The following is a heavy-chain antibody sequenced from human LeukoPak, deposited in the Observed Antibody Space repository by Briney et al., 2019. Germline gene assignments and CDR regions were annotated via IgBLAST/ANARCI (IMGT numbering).Heavy chain of an antibody. D-gene: IGHD1-14*01. CDR2: VIPIFGTA. CDR1: GGTFSSYA. Sequence: SVKVSCKASGGTFSSYAISWVRQAPGQGLEWMGGVIPIFGTANYAQKFQGRVTITTDESTSTAYMELSSLRSEDTAVYYCAREDRTYNWFDPWGQGTLVTVSS. V-gene: IGHV1-69*05. J-gene: IGHJ5*02. CDR3: AREDRTYNWFDP.